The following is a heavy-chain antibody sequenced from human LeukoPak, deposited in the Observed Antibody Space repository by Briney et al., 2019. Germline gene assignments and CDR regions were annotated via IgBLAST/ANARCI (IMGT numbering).Heavy chain of an antibody. Sequence: GESLKISCKGSRYRFSTYWIAWVRQMPGKGLEWMGIIYPGDSDIRYSPSFQGQFTISADKSISTAYLQWSSLKASDTAIYYCAGAAAGTAIDSWGQGTLVTVSS. CDR3: AGAAAGTAIDS. CDR2: IYPGDSDI. CDR1: RYRFSTYW. D-gene: IGHD6-13*01. V-gene: IGHV5-51*01. J-gene: IGHJ4*02.